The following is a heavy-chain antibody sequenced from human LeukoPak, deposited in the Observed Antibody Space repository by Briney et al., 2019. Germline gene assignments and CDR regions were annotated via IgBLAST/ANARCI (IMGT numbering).Heavy chain of an antibody. CDR3: ATFGLVAALDL. J-gene: IGHJ4*02. Sequence: GGSLRLSCAASGFTFSSYAMHWVRQAPGTGLEWVANINPAGSETFHVDPVKGRFSISRDHAKNLVSLQMNSLRAEDTAVYYCATFGLVAALDLWGQGTLVTVSS. CDR1: GFTFSSYA. V-gene: IGHV3-7*01. CDR2: INPAGSET. D-gene: IGHD5-12*01.